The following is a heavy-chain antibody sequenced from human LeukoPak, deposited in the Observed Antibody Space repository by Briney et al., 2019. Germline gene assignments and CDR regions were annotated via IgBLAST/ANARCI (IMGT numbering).Heavy chain of an antibody. CDR3: AREVRPNWFDP. CDR1: GGTFSSYA. D-gene: IGHD4-11*01. J-gene: IGHJ5*02. V-gene: IGHV1-69*04. CDR2: MIPILGIA. Sequence: GSSVKVSCKASGGTFSSYAISWVRQAAGQGLEWMGRMIPILGIANYAQKFQGRVTITADKSTSTAYKELSSLRTEDTAVYYCAREVRPNWFDPWGQGTLVTVSS.